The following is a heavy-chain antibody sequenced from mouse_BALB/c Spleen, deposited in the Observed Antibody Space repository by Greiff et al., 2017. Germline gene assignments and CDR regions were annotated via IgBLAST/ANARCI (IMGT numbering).Heavy chain of an antibody. CDR3: ARNYGFFAY. CDR2: ILPGSGST. D-gene: IGHD1-1*01. Sequence: VHLVESGAELLKPGASVKISCKATGYTFSSYWIEWVKQRPGHGLEWIGEILPGSGSTNYNEKFKGKATFTADTSSNTAYMQLSSLTSEDSAVYYCARNYGFFAYWGQGTLVTVSA. J-gene: IGHJ3*01. V-gene: IGHV1-9*01. CDR1: GYTFSSYW.